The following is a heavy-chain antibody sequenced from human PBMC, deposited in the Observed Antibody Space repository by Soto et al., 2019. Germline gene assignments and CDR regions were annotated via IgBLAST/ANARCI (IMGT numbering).Heavy chain of an antibody. Sequence: QVQLVQSGAEVKKPGASVKVSCKASGYTFTSYGISWVRQAPGQGLEWMGWISAYNGNTKNAQKLQGRVTMTTDTSTSTAYIELRSLRSDDTAVYYCARYLGAQIVDYWGQGTLVTVSS. J-gene: IGHJ4*02. CDR3: ARYLGAQIVDY. V-gene: IGHV1-18*01. CDR1: GYTFTSYG. CDR2: ISAYNGNT. D-gene: IGHD1-26*01.